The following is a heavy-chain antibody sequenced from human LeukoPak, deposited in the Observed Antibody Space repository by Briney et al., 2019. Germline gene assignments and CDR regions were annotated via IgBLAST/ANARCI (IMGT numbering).Heavy chain of an antibody. Sequence: GGSLRLSCAASGFTVSSNYMSWVRQAPGKGLEWVSIIYSGGSTFYADSVKGRFTISRDNSKSTLSLQMNSLRAEDTAIYYCATYRQVLLPFESWGQGTLVTVSS. CDR2: IYSGGST. V-gene: IGHV3-53*01. D-gene: IGHD2-8*02. CDR3: ATYRQVLLPFES. CDR1: GFTVSSNY. J-gene: IGHJ4*02.